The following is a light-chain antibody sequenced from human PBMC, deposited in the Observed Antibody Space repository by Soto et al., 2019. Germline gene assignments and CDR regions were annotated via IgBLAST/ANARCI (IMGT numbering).Light chain of an antibody. Sequence: IEMTQSPSSLSASVGDRLTITCRASQSISSWLAWYQQKPGKAPNLLIHKASHVESGVPSRFSGSGSGTEFTLTISSLQPGDFATYYCQHYNTYPWTFGQGTKVDIK. CDR2: KAS. CDR3: QHYNTYPWT. V-gene: IGKV1-5*03. J-gene: IGKJ1*01. CDR1: QSISSW.